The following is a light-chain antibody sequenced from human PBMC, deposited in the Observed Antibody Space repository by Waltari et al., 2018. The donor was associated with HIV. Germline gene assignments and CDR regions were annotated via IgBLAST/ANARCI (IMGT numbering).Light chain of an antibody. J-gene: IGLJ2*01. V-gene: IGLV2-14*03. CDR3: TSYTTNTSLEA. CDR1: NGDIGDFTF. CDR2: EVN. Sequence: QSALTQPASVSGSLGQSITISCSGPNGDIGDFTFVSWYQQLPGRGPRLIIYEVNNRPSGISNRFSGFKSINTASLIIAGLRAEDEAFYYCTSYTTNTSLEAFGRGTKLSVL.